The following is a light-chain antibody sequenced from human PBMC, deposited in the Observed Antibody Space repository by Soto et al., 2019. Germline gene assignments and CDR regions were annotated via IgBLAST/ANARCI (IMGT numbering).Light chain of an antibody. CDR3: AAWDDSLSGFYV. Sequence: QSVLTQPPSASGTPGQRVTISCSGSSSNIGSNYVYWYQQLPGTSPKLLIYRNHQRPSVVPDRFSGSKSGTSASLAISGLRSEDEADYYCAAWDDSLSGFYVFGTGTKLTVL. CDR2: RNH. CDR1: SSNIGSNY. J-gene: IGLJ1*01. V-gene: IGLV1-47*01.